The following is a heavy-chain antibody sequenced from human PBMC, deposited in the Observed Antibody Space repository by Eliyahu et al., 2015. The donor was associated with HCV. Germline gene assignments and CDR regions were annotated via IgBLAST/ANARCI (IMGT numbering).Heavy chain of an antibody. D-gene: IGHD3-22*01. J-gene: IGHJ2*01. Sequence: EVQLVQSGAEVKKPGESLRISCKGSGXXFTSYWXSWVRQMPGKGLEWMGRIDPSDSYTNYSPSFQGHVTISADKSISTAYLQWSSLKASDTAMYYCARHPYYYDSSGFENWYFDLWGRGTLVTVSS. CDR3: ARHPYYYDSSGFENWYFDL. CDR2: IDPSDSYT. V-gene: IGHV5-10-1*03. CDR1: GXXFTSYW.